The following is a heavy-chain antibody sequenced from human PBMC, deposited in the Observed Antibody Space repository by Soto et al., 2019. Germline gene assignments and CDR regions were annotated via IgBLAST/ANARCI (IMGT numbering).Heavy chain of an antibody. D-gene: IGHD4-4*01. V-gene: IGHV1-69*13. Sequence: SVKISCKASGGTFSSYAISWVRQAPGQGLEWMGGIIPIFGTANYAQKFQGRVTITADESTSTAYMELSSLRSEDTAVYYCARVIMTTVPAPYYYGMDVWGQGTTVTVSS. J-gene: IGHJ6*02. CDR1: GGTFSSYA. CDR3: ARVIMTTVPAPYYYGMDV. CDR2: IIPIFGTA.